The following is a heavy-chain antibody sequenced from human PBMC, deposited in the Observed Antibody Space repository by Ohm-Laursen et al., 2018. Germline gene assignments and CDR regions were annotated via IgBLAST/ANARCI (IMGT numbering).Heavy chain of an antibody. V-gene: IGHV1-8*01. Sequence: ASVKVSCKASGYTFTSYDIHWVRQATGQGLEWMGWMNPNSGNTDYAQKFQGRVTMTRDTSISTVYMELSSLRFEDTAVYYCARANGYCSSTSCSIYYFDYWGQGTLVIVSS. J-gene: IGHJ4*02. CDR3: ARANGYCSSTSCSIYYFDY. D-gene: IGHD2-2*01. CDR1: GYTFTSYD. CDR2: MNPNSGNT.